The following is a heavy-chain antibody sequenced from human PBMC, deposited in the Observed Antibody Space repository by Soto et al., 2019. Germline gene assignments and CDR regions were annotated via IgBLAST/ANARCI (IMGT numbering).Heavy chain of an antibody. CDR1: GFTFSSYT. Sequence: GVSLRLSCAASGFTFSSYTMHWVRQAPGKGLEWVAVISYDGSNKYYADSVKGRFTISRDNSKNTLYLQMNSLRAEDTAVYYCARDGDTAMASLDYWGQGTLVTVSS. CDR3: ARDGDTAMASLDY. J-gene: IGHJ4*02. V-gene: IGHV3-30-3*01. CDR2: ISYDGSNK. D-gene: IGHD5-18*01.